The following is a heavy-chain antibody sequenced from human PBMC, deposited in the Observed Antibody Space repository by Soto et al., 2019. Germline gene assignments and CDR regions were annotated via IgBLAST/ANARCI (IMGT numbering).Heavy chain of an antibody. CDR3: ARHLYSGESTGYYGY. Sequence: PSETLSLTCTVSGGSISSYYWSWIRQPPGKGLEWIGYIYYSGSTNYNPSLKSRVTISVDTSKNQFSLKVSSVTAAATAVYYFARHLYSGESTGYYGYWGQAVLVTVFS. CDR2: IYYSGST. V-gene: IGHV4-59*08. D-gene: IGHD1-26*01. CDR1: GGSISSYY. J-gene: IGHJ4*02.